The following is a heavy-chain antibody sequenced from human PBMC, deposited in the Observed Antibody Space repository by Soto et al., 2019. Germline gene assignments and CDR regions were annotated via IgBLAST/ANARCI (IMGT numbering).Heavy chain of an antibody. V-gene: IGHV3-23*01. Sequence: GGSLRLSCAASGFTLSDYYMSWIRQAPGKGLAWVSGISVSGGSTYYADSVKGRFTISRDNSKNTLYLQMNSLRAEDTAVYYCASNTRYDPPDYWGQGTLVTVSS. CDR1: GFTLSDYY. CDR2: ISVSGGST. J-gene: IGHJ4*02. D-gene: IGHD3-16*01. CDR3: ASNTRYDPPDY.